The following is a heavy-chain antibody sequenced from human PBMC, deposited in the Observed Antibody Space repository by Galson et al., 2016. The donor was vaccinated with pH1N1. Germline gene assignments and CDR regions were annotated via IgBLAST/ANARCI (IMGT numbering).Heavy chain of an antibody. V-gene: IGHV3-11*06. CDR2: ISGSTTISTYI. CDR3: VKDARYIENQKDY. D-gene: IGHD3-9*01. CDR1: GFTFSDYY. J-gene: IGHJ4*02. Sequence: SLRLSCAASGFTFSDYYMSWVRQAPGKGLEWVACISGSTTISTYINYANSVKGRFTISRDNSKNTLYLHMSSLRAEDTAVYYCVKDARYIENQKDYWGQGTLVTVSS.